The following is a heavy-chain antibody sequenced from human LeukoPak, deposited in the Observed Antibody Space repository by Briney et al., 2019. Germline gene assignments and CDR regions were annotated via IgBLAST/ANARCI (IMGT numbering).Heavy chain of an antibody. CDR1: GFTFSSYE. Sequence: GGSLRLSCAASGFTFSSYEMNWVRQAPGKGLEWVSYISSSGSTIYYADSVKGRFTTSRDNAKNSLYLQMNSLRAEDTAVYYCARRGIQLWPHDDYWGQGTLVTVSS. V-gene: IGHV3-48*03. J-gene: IGHJ4*02. D-gene: IGHD5-18*01. CDR3: ARRGIQLWPHDDY. CDR2: ISSSGSTI.